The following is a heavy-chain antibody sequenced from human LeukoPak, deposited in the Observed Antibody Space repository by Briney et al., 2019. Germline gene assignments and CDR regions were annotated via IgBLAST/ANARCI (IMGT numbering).Heavy chain of an antibody. D-gene: IGHD6-25*01. J-gene: IGHJ5*02. CDR3: AHSLDSSVRSNWFDP. V-gene: IGHV2-5*02. Sequence: SGPTLVNPTQTLTLTCTFSVFSLSTSGVGVGWIRQPPGKPLEWLVLIYWDDDKRYSPSLKSRLTITKDTSKNQVVLTMTNMDPVDTATYYCAHSLDSSVRSNWFDPWGQGTLVTVSS. CDR1: VFSLSTSGVG. CDR2: IYWDDDK.